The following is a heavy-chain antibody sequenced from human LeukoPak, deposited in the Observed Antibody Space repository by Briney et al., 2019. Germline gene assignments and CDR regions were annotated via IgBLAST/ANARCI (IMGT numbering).Heavy chain of an antibody. D-gene: IGHD2-15*01. CDR1: GFTFSSYA. Sequence: GGSLRLSCAASGFTFSSYAMSWVRQAPGKGLEWVSAISGSGGTTYYADSAKGRFTISTDNSKNTLDLQMNSLRAEDTAVYYCAKGAVGYCSGGSCFKYNWFDPWGQGTLVTVSS. V-gene: IGHV3-23*01. J-gene: IGHJ5*02. CDR3: AKGAVGYCSGGSCFKYNWFDP. CDR2: ISGSGGTT.